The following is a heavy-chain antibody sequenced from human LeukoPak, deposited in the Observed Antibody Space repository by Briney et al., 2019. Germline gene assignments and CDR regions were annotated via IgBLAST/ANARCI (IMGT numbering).Heavy chain of an antibody. V-gene: IGHV3-23*01. Sequence: PGGSLRLSCAASGFTFSSYAMSWVRQAPGKGLEWVSGISGSDGSTYYADSVKGRFTISRDNSKNTLYLQMNSLRAEDTAVYYCAKDRVPTMIKGYFDYWGQGTLVTVSS. D-gene: IGHD3-22*01. CDR2: ISGSDGST. CDR1: GFTFSSYA. CDR3: AKDRVPTMIKGYFDY. J-gene: IGHJ4*02.